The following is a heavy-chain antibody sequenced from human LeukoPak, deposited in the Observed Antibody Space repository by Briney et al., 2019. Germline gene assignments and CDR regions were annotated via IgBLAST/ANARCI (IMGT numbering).Heavy chain of an antibody. CDR1: GYTFTSYG. J-gene: IGHJ6*04. V-gene: IGHV1-18*04. CDR2: ISAYNGNT. Sequence: ASVKVSFKASGYTFTSYGISWVRQAPGQGREWMGWISAYNGNTNYAQKLQGRVTITTDTSTSAAYMEPRSLRSDDTDVYYCASVGIPHPAIVLLWFGSKSYYGMDVWGKGTTVTVSS. CDR3: ASVGIPHPAIVLLWFGSKSYYGMDV. D-gene: IGHD3-10*01.